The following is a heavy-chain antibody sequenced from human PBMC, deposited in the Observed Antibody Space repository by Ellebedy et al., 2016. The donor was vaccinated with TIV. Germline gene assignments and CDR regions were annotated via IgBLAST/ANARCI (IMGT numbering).Heavy chain of an antibody. CDR1: GGSISSSDYY. D-gene: IGHD2-15*01. J-gene: IGHJ4*02. Sequence: SETLSLXCTVSGGSISSSDYYWGWIRQPRGKGLEWIGSVYYSGSTYYNPSLKSRVTISVDTSKNQFSLKMNSVTAADTAVYYCARKRDGSYIDYWGQGTLVTVSS. CDR3: ARKRDGSYIDY. V-gene: IGHV4-39*01. CDR2: VYYSGST.